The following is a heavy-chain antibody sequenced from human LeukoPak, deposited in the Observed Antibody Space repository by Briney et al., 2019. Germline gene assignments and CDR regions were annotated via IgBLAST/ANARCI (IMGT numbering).Heavy chain of an antibody. J-gene: IGHJ4*02. D-gene: IGHD2-2*01. CDR2: ISAYNGNT. V-gene: IGHV1-18*01. CDR1: GYTFTSYG. CDR3: ARVRVRYCSSTSCPRYDY. Sequence: ASVKVSCKASGYTFTSYGISWVRQAPGQGLEWMGWISAYNGNTNYAQKLQGRVTMTTDTSTSTAYMELRSLRSDDTAVYYCARVRVRYCSSTSCPRYDYWGQGTLVTVSS.